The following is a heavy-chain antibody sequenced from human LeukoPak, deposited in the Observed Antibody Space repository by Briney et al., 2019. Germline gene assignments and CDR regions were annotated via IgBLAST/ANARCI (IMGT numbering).Heavy chain of an antibody. CDR2: IYHSGST. V-gene: IGHV4-4*02. Sequence: PSETLSLTCAVSGGSISSSNWWSWVRQPPGKGLEWIGEIYHSGSTNYNPSLKSRVTISVDKSKNQFSLKVSSVTAADTALNYCARDGIGEALDVWGQGTTVTVS. CDR1: GGSISSSNW. J-gene: IGHJ6*02. CDR3: ARDGIGEALDV. D-gene: IGHD1-26*01.